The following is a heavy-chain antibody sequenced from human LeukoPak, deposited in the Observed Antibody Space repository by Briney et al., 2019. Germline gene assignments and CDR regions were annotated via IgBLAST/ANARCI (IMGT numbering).Heavy chain of an antibody. D-gene: IGHD5-24*01. V-gene: IGHV1-3*01. CDR3: ARGIDRDGYNRFFDY. CDR2: INAGNGNT. Sequence: ASVKVACKASGYTFTTYTMHWVRQAPGQRLEWMGWINAGNGNTKYSQKLQGRVTITRDTSASTAYMDLSSLRSEDTAVYYCARGIDRDGYNRFFDYWGQGTLVTVSS. CDR1: GYTFTTYT. J-gene: IGHJ4*02.